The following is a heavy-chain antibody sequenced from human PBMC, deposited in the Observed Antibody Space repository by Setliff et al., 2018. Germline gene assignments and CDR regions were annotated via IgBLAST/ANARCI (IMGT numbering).Heavy chain of an antibody. D-gene: IGHD1-7*01. CDR1: GESFSNNY. J-gene: IGHJ4*01. Sequence: SETLSLTCSVYGESFSNNYWSWIRQSPGKGLEWIGESDHGGNTTIHPSLKSRLTMSVDTSKNQFSLKLTSVTAADTAVYYCARQGFGTTYMPFDYWDHGTLVTVSS. CDR3: ARQGFGTTYMPFDY. CDR2: SDHGGNT. V-gene: IGHV4-34*01.